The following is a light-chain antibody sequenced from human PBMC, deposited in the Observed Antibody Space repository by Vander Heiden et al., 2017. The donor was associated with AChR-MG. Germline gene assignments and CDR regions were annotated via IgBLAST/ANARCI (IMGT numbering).Light chain of an antibody. J-gene: IGKJ4*01. CDR2: GAS. CDR3: QRYNNWPPVT. Sequence: EIVMTQSPATLSVSPGERATLSCRASQSVSSNLAWYQQKPGQAPRLLIYGASTRATGIPARFSGSGSGTEFTLTISSLQSEDFAVYYCQRYNNWPPVTFRGGTKVEI. V-gene: IGKV3-15*01. CDR1: QSVSSN.